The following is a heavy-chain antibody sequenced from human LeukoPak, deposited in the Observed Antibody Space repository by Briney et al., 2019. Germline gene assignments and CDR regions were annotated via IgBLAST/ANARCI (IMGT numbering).Heavy chain of an antibody. Sequence: SSISSSSSYIYYADSVKGGFTISRDNAKNSLYLQMNSLRAEDTAVYYCARDDNWNDVGFDYWGQGTLVTVSS. CDR3: ARDDNWNDVGFDY. J-gene: IGHJ4*02. V-gene: IGHV3-21*01. D-gene: IGHD1-1*01. CDR2: ISSSSSYI.